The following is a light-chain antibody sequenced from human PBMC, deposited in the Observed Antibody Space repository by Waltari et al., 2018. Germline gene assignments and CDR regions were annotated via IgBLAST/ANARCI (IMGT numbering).Light chain of an antibody. J-gene: IGLJ2*01. V-gene: IGLV3-21*02. CDR3: QVWDSSGPHPVV. CDR1: KIGSEA. Sequence: SYGLTQPPSVSVAPGQTASITCGGNKIGSEAVHWYQQKPGQAPVLVVRDDNDRPSGIPDRCSGSNSGSPATLTISRVEAGDEADYYCQVWDSSGPHPVVFGGGTKLTVL. CDR2: DDN.